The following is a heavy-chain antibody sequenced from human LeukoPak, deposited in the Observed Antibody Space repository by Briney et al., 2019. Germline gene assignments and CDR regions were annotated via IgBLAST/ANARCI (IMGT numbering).Heavy chain of an antibody. CDR1: GFTFTSSA. CDR3: AADRWFGELFKAHAFDI. Sequence: GTSVKVSCKASGFTFTSSAVQWVRQARGQRLEWIGWIVVGSGNTNYAQKFQERVTITRDMSTSTAYMELSSLRSEDTAVYYCAADRWFGELFKAHAFDIWGQGTMVTVSS. CDR2: IVVGSGNT. D-gene: IGHD3-10*01. J-gene: IGHJ3*02. V-gene: IGHV1-58*01.